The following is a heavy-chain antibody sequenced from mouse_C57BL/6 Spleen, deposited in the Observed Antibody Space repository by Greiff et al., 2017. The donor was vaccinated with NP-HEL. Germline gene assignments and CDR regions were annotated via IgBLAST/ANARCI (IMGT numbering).Heavy chain of an antibody. CDR2: IYPGDGDT. D-gene: IGHD1-1*01. V-gene: IGHV1-82*01. Sequence: VQLQQSGPELVKPGASVKISCKASGYAFSSSWMNWVKQRPGKGLEWIGRIYPGDGDTNYNGKFKGKATLTADKSSSTAYMQLSSLTSEDSAVYFCARGIYYYGSSRYFDVWGTGTTVTVSS. CDR3: ARGIYYYGSSRYFDV. J-gene: IGHJ1*03. CDR1: GYAFSSSW.